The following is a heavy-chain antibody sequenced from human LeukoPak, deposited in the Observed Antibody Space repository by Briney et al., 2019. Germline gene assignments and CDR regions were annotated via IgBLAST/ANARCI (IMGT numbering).Heavy chain of an antibody. Sequence: ASVKVSCKASGGTFSSYAISWVRQAPGQGPEWMGGIIPIFGTANYAQKFQGRVTITADESTSTAYMELSSLRSEDTAVYYCAMRGYSYGYDYWGQGTLVTVSS. V-gene: IGHV1-69*01. J-gene: IGHJ4*02. CDR1: GGTFSSYA. D-gene: IGHD5-18*01. CDR3: AMRGYSYGYDY. CDR2: IIPIFGTA.